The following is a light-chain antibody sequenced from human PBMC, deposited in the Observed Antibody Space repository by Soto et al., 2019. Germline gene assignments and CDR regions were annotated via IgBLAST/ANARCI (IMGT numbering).Light chain of an antibody. CDR1: QGISNY. V-gene: IGKV1-27*01. Sequence: DIQMTQSPSSLSASVGDRVTITCRASQGISNYLAWYQQKPGKVPKLLIYAASTLQSGVPSRFSGSGSWTDFTLTISSLQPEDVATYYCQKYNSASQIPFGQGTRLEIK. CDR3: QKYNSASQIP. CDR2: AAS. J-gene: IGKJ5*01.